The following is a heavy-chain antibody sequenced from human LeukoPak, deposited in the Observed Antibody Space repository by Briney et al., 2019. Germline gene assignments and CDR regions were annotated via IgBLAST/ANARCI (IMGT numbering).Heavy chain of an antibody. V-gene: IGHV4-31*03. Sequence: SQTLSLTCTVSGGSISSGGYYWSWIRQHPGKGLEWIGYIYYSGSTYYNPSLKSRVTISVDTSNNQFSLRLNSVTATDTAVYFCATAENSSGWFGYRGQGTLVTVSS. CDR2: IYYSGST. D-gene: IGHD6-19*01. J-gene: IGHJ4*02. CDR3: ATAENSSGWFGY. CDR1: GGSISSGGYY.